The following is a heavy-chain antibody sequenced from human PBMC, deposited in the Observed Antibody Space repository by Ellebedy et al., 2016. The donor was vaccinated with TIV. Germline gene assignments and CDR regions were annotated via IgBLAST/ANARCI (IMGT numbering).Heavy chain of an antibody. CDR3: AAFGTLAGLSAFDL. V-gene: IGHV1-18*01. J-gene: IGHJ3*01. CDR2: ISAYNVNT. D-gene: IGHD6-13*01. CDR1: GYIFTDYG. Sequence: ASVKVSXXASGYIFTDYGIIWVRQAPGQGLEWMGWISAYNVNTNYAQKLQGRVTMTRDTSTSTAYMELRSLRSDDTAVYYCAAFGTLAGLSAFDLWGQGTVLTVST.